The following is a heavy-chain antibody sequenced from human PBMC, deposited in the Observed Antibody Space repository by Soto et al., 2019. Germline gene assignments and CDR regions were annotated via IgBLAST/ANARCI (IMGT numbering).Heavy chain of an antibody. Sequence: GGSLRLSCAASGFTFSSYSMNWVRQAPGKGLEWVSSINSSSSYIYYADSVKGRFTISRDNSKNSLYLQMNSLRAEDTAVYYCARDNDWDDAFDIWGQGTMVTVSS. V-gene: IGHV3-21*01. CDR1: GFTFSSYS. CDR2: INSSSSYI. J-gene: IGHJ3*02. D-gene: IGHD3-9*01. CDR3: ARDNDWDDAFDI.